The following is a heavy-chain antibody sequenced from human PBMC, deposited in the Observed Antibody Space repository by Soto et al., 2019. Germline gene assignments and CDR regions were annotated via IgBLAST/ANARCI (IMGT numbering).Heavy chain of an antibody. CDR2: INQNGGT. CDR1: GGSLRGYY. Sequence: SETLSLTCAVNGGSLRGYYWNWIRQSPGKGLEWIGEINQNGGTKYNPSLKSRVSISVVASKNQFSMKLNSVTAADTAVYYCGRVPAGGDDYWGQGTLVTVSS. J-gene: IGHJ4*02. CDR3: GRVPAGGDDY. V-gene: IGHV4-34*01.